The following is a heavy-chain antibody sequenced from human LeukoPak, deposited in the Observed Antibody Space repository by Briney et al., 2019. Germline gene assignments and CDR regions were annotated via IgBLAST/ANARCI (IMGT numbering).Heavy chain of an antibody. D-gene: IGHD2-2*01. Sequence: SETLSLTCTVSGGSISSYYWSRNRQPAGKGLEWIGRIYTSGSTNYNPSLKSRVTMSVDASKNQFSLKLSSVIAADTAVYYCARESFRYCSSTSCYGRGQMDVWGKGTTVTVSS. J-gene: IGHJ6*04. CDR2: IYTSGST. V-gene: IGHV4-4*07. CDR1: GGSISSYY. CDR3: ARESFRYCSSTSCYGRGQMDV.